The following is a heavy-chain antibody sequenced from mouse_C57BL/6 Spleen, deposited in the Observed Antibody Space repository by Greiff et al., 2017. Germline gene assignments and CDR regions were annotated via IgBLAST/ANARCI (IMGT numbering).Heavy chain of an antibody. V-gene: IGHV5-15*01. Sequence: EVMLVESGGGLVQPGGSLKLSCAASGFTFSDYGMAWVRQAPRKGPEWVAFISNLAYSIYYADTVTGRFTISRENAKNTLYLEMSSLRSEDTAMYYCARGATVVATDWYFDVWGTGTTVTVSS. CDR3: ARGATVVATDWYFDV. CDR2: ISNLAYSI. D-gene: IGHD1-1*01. J-gene: IGHJ1*03. CDR1: GFTFSDYG.